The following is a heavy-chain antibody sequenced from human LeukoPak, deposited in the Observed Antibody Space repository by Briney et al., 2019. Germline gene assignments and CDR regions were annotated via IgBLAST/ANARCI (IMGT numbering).Heavy chain of an antibody. Sequence: PSETLSLTCAVYSGSCSGYYWSWIRQPPGKGLEWIGEINHSGSTNYNPSLKSRVTISVDTSKNQFSLKLSSVTAADTAVYYCARVNFGSSWYYFDYWGQGTLVTVSS. CDR2: INHSGST. J-gene: IGHJ4*02. V-gene: IGHV4-34*01. CDR1: SGSCSGYY. D-gene: IGHD6-13*01. CDR3: ARVNFGSSWYYFDY.